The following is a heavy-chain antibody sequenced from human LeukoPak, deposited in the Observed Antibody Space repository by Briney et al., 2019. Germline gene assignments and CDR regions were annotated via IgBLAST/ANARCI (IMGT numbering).Heavy chain of an antibody. V-gene: IGHV3-23*01. D-gene: IGHD1-26*01. J-gene: IGHJ4*02. Sequence: GGSLRLSCAASGFTFSSYAMSWVRQAPGKGLEWVSAISGSGGSTYYADSVKGRFTISRDNSKNTLYLQMNGLRAEDTAVYYCAKSRGSYSNFDYWGQGTLVTVSS. CDR2: ISGSGGST. CDR1: GFTFSSYA. CDR3: AKSRGSYSNFDY.